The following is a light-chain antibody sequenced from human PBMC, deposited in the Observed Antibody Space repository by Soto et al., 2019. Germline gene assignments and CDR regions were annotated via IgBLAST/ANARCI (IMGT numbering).Light chain of an antibody. Sequence: QSVLTQPASVSGSPGQSITISCTGNSSDIGRYNLVSWYQQHPGKPPKLMIYEATKRPSGVSNRFSGSKSGNTASLTISGLQAEDEADYYCSLYASTNTFMFGGGTKLTVL. CDR2: EAT. J-gene: IGLJ3*02. V-gene: IGLV2-23*02. CDR1: SSDIGRYNL. CDR3: SLYASTNTFM.